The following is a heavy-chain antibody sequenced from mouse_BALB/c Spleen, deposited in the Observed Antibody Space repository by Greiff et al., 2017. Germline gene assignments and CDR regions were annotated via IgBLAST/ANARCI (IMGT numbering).Heavy chain of an antibody. CDR2: IWAGGST. CDR3: ARDGNYAMDY. Sequence: VQVVESGPGLVAPSQSLSITCTVSGFSLTSYGVHWVRQPPGKGLEWLGVIWAGGSTNYNSALMSRLSISKDNSKSQVFLKMNRLQTDDTAMYYCARDGNYAMDYWGQGTSVTVSS. V-gene: IGHV2-9*02. D-gene: IGHD1-1*02. J-gene: IGHJ4*01. CDR1: GFSLTSYG.